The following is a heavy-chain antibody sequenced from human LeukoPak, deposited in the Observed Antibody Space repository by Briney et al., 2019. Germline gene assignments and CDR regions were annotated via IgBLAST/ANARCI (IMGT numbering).Heavy chain of an antibody. J-gene: IGHJ4*02. CDR1: GFTVSSND. Sequence: PGGSLRLSCAASGFTVSSNDMSWVRQAPGKGLELVSLIYSGRSTYYADSVKGRFIISRDNSKNTLYLQMNSLRAEDTAVYYCAIRILIWGQGTLVTVSS. CDR3: AIRILI. CDR2: IYSGRST. D-gene: IGHD2-15*01. V-gene: IGHV3-66*01.